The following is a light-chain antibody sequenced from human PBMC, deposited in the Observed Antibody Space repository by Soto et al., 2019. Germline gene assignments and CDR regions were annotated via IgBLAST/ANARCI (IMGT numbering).Light chain of an antibody. CDR3: TSYAGNNNFV. CDR1: SSDIGAYNY. V-gene: IGLV2-8*01. J-gene: IGLJ1*01. CDR2: QID. Sequence: QSALTQPPSASGSPGQSVTISCTGTSSDIGAYNYVSWYQRHPGKAPQLMVYQIDKRPSGVPDRFSGSRSGNTASLTASGLQPEDEADYYCTSYAGNNNFVFGTGTKLTVL.